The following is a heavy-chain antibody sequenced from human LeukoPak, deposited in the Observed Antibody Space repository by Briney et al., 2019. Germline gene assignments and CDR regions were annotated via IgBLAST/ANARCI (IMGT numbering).Heavy chain of an antibody. CDR1: GASINSYY. D-gene: IGHD3-22*01. V-gene: IGHV4-59*01. CDR3: ARGGYYYDSRNYPSFGGLNFAY. CDR2: IYHPGST. J-gene: IGHJ4*02. Sequence: SETLSLTCSVSGASINSYYWSWIRQPPGRGLEWIGYIYHPGSTNYNSSFRSRVTISVDTSKNQVSMRLSSVTAADTAVYYCARGGYYYDSRNYPSFGGLNFAYWGQGSLVTVSS.